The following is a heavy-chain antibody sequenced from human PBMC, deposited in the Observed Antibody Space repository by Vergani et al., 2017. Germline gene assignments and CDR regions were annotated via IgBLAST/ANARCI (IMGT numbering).Heavy chain of an antibody. Sequence: EVQLVESGGGLVQPGGSLRLSCAASGFTFSSYWMSWVRQAPGKGLEWVANIKQDGSEKYYVDSVKGRFTISRDNAKNSLYLQMNSLRAEDTAVYYCARAGNGYCSGGSGYSWFDPWGQGTLVTVSS. D-gene: IGHD2-15*01. J-gene: IGHJ5*02. CDR2: IKQDGSEK. V-gene: IGHV3-7*01. CDR3: ARAGNGYCSGGSGYSWFDP. CDR1: GFTFSSYW.